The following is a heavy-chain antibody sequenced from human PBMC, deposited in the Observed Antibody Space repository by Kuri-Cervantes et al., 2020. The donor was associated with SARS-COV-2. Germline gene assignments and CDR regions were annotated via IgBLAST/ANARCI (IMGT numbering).Heavy chain of an antibody. CDR3: ARDHRGKYDFSINWFDP. D-gene: IGHD3-3*01. CDR2: INPNSGGT. J-gene: IGHJ5*02. Sequence: ASVKVSCKASGYTFTGYYMHWVRQAPGQGLEWMGWINPNSGGTNYAQKFQGRVTMTRDTSISTAYMELSRLRSDDTAVYYCARDHRGKYDFSINWFDPWGQGTLVTVSS. V-gene: IGHV1-2*02. CDR1: GYTFTGYY.